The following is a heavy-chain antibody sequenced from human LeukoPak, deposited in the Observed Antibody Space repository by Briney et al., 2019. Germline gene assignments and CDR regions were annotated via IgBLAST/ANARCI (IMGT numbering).Heavy chain of an antibody. CDR1: GFTFSSYG. J-gene: IGHJ4*02. D-gene: IGHD5-18*01. Sequence: GGSLRLSCAASGFTFSSYGMHWVRQAPGKGLEWVAVIWYDGSNKYYADSVKGRFTISRDNSKNTLYLQMNSLRAEDTAVYYCARELGYSYGYGDYWGQGTLVTVSS. CDR3: ARELGYSYGYGDY. V-gene: IGHV3-33*01. CDR2: IWYDGSNK.